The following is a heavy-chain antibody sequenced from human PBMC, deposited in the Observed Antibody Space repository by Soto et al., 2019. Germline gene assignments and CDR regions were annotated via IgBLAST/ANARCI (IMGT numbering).Heavy chain of an antibody. J-gene: IGHJ2*01. CDR3: ASRGGWIQLWQNDWYFDL. V-gene: IGHV4-31*03. Sequence: QVQLQESGPGLVKPSQTLSLTCTVSGGSISSGGYYWSWIRQHPGKGLEWIGYIYYSGSTYYNPSLKSRVTISVDTSKNQFSLKLSSVTAADTAVYYCASRGGWIQLWQNDWYFDLWAVAPWSLSPQ. CDR1: GGSISSGGYY. CDR2: IYYSGST. D-gene: IGHD5-18*01.